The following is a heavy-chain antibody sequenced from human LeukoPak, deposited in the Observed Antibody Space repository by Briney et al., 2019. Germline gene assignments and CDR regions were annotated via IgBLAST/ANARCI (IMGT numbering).Heavy chain of an antibody. V-gene: IGHV3-48*01. CDR2: ISSSSSTI. Sequence: RGSLRLSCAASGFTFSSYSMNWVRQAPGKGLEWVSYISSSSSTIYYADSVKGRFTISRDKSKNTLYLQMNSLRAEDTAVYYCAKDFWPEMGPFDYWGQGTLVTVSS. CDR3: AKDFWPEMGPFDY. D-gene: IGHD3-3*01. CDR1: GFTFSSYS. J-gene: IGHJ4*02.